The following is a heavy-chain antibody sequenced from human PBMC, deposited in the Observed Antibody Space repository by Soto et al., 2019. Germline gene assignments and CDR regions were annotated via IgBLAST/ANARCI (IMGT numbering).Heavy chain of an antibody. V-gene: IGHV4-59*08. J-gene: IGHJ4*02. D-gene: IGHD2-15*01. CDR2: IYYSGST. Sequence: QVQLQESGPGLVKPSETLSLTCTVSGGSISSYYWSWIRQPPGKGLEWIGYIYYSGSTNYNPSLTIRVTISVDTSTNQSPLKLSSVTAADTAVYYCARRWGRSFAYWGQGTLVTVSS. CDR1: GGSISSYY. CDR3: ARRWGRSFAY.